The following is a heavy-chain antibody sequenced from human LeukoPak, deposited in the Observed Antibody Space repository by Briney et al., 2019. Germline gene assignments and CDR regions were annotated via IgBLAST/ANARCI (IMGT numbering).Heavy chain of an antibody. Sequence: ASLKVSCKASGYTFTSYYMHWVRQAPGHGLEWMGIINPSGGSTSYAQKFQGRVTMTRDTSTSTVYMELSSLRSEDTAVYYCASLVYSISSGFDYWGQGTLVTVSS. J-gene: IGHJ4*02. CDR2: INPSGGST. V-gene: IGHV1-46*03. CDR1: GYTFTSYY. D-gene: IGHD6-6*01. CDR3: ASLVYSISSGFDY.